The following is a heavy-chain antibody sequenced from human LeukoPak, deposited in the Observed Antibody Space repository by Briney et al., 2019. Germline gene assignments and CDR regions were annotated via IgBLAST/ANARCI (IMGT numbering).Heavy chain of an antibody. J-gene: IGHJ6*02. CDR1: GFTFSSYG. CDR2: IRYDGSNK. V-gene: IGHV3-30*02. CDR3: ARTSQMVRGVKELYYYGMDV. D-gene: IGHD3-10*01. Sequence: PGGSLRLSCAASGFTFSSYGMHWVRQDPGKGLEWVASIRYDGSNKYYADSVKGRFTISRDNSKNTLYLQMNSLRPDDTAVYYCARTSQMVRGVKELYYYGMDVWGQGTTVTVSS.